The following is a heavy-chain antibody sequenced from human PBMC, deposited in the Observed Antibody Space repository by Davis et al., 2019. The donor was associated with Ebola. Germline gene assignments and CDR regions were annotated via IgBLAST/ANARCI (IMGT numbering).Heavy chain of an antibody. CDR3: ARELLVTGYKCADY. CDR1: GYSFTDYH. V-gene: IGHV1-2*02. Sequence: ASVKVSCKASGYSFTDYHILWVRQAPGQGLEWMGRINSNNGDTNYAQKFQGRVTMTRDTSISTTYLELSSLGSDDTAMYYCARELLVTGYKCADYWGQGTLVTVSS. CDR2: INSNNGDT. J-gene: IGHJ4*02. D-gene: IGHD3-9*01.